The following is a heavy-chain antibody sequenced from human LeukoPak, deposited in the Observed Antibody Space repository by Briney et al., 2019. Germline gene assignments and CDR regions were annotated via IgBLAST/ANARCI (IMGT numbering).Heavy chain of an antibody. CDR1: GLNFSSYN. Sequence: PGGSLRLPCAASGLNFSSYNMNWVRPAAGKGLEGVSSIISSSSYIYYANSVKNRITTSKDNAKNPLYLQMNSQRAEDTAVYYCARGVVAGTFDYWGQGTLVTVSS. CDR3: ARGVVAGTFDY. CDR2: IISSSSYI. J-gene: IGHJ4*02. V-gene: IGHV3-21*04. D-gene: IGHD6-19*01.